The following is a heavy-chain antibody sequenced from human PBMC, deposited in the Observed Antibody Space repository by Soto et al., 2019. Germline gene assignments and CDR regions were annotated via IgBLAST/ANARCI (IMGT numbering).Heavy chain of an antibody. Sequence: QVQLQESGPGLVKPSGTLSLTCAVSGGSISSSNWWSWVRQPPGKGLEWIGEIYHSGSTNYNPSLKSRVTXSXDXPKNQFSRKLSSVTAAGTAGYYCARSGSYGGGYFDYWGQGTLVTVSS. CDR2: IYHSGST. J-gene: IGHJ4*02. CDR1: GGSISSSNW. D-gene: IGHD1-26*01. V-gene: IGHV4-4*02. CDR3: ARSGSYGGGYFDY.